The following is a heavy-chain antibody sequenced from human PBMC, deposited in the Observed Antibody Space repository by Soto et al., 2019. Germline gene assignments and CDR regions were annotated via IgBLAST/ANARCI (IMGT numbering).Heavy chain of an antibody. Sequence: SETLSLTCTVSGGSISSYYWSWVRQPPGKGLEWIGEINHSGSTNYNPSLKSRVTISVDTSKNQFPLKLSSVTAADTAVYYCARVHYDFWSGYYLYYYYGMDVWGQGTTVTVSS. CDR3: ARVHYDFWSGYYLYYYYGMDV. V-gene: IGHV4-34*01. J-gene: IGHJ6*02. CDR2: INHSGST. D-gene: IGHD3-3*01. CDR1: GGSISSYY.